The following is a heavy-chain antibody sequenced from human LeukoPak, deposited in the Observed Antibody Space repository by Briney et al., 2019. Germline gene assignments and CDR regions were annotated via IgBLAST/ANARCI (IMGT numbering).Heavy chain of an antibody. CDR2: INQDGGEK. CDR1: GITFNTYW. V-gene: IGHV3-7*05. J-gene: IGHJ4*02. D-gene: IGHD2/OR15-2a*01. Sequence: GGSLRLSCAASGITFNTYWISWVRLAPGKGLEWLATINQDGGEKYYVDSVKGRFTISRDNAKNSLSLQMNSLRAEDTAVYYCTTFYTRLTDYWGQGTLVTVSS. CDR3: TTFYTRLTDY.